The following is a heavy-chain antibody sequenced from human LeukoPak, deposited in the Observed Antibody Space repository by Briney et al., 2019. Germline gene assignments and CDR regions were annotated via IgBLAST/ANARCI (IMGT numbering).Heavy chain of an antibody. V-gene: IGHV3-73*01. CDR1: GFTFSGST. D-gene: IGHD5-18*01. CDR2: IRSKTDSYAT. J-gene: IGHJ4*02. Sequence: QPGGSLKLSCAASGFTFSGSTMHWVRQAPGKGLEWVGRIRSKTDSYATAYAESVEGRFSISREDSKDTAYLQMNSLKTEDTAVYYCTTVKTTMVWGQGSLVTVSS. CDR3: TTVKTTMV.